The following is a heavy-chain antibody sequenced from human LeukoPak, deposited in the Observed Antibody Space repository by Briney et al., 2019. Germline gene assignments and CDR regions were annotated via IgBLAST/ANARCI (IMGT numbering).Heavy chain of an antibody. CDR3: ARDWRPGTFYYYYYGMDV. Sequence: ASVKVSCKASGYTFTSYGISWVRQAPGRGLEWMGWISAYNGNTNYAQKLQGRVTMTTDTSTSTAYMELRSLRSDDTAVYYCARDWRPGTFYYYYYGMDVWGQGTTVTVSS. CDR2: ISAYNGNT. V-gene: IGHV1-18*01. CDR1: GYTFTSYG. D-gene: IGHD6-13*01. J-gene: IGHJ6*02.